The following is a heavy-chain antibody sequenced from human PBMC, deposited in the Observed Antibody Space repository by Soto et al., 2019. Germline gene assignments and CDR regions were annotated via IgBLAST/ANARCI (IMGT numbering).Heavy chain of an antibody. CDR3: ANWNYPQSD. J-gene: IGHJ4*02. CDR2: ISNDGSNK. CDR1: GFTFNTYG. Sequence: QVQLVESGGGVVQPGKSLRLSCAASGFTFNTYGMRWVRQAPGKGPEWVAVISNDGSNKYYADSVKGRFTISRDNSKNTLDLQMNSLRAEDTAVYYCANWNYPQSDWGQGTLVTVSS. V-gene: IGHV3-30*18. D-gene: IGHD1-7*01.